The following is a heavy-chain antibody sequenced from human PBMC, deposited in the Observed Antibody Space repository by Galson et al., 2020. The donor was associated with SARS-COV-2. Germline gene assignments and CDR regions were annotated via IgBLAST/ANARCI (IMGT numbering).Heavy chain of an antibody. CDR1: GYTFTAYY. Sequence: GESLKISCTTSGYTFTAYYIHWVRQAPGQGLEWMGWINPNTGGTNYAQTFQGWVTMTRDTSISTAYMALSRLKSDDTAVYYCARETEKVTFSYFDYGGQGTLVTVSS. J-gene: IGHJ4*02. D-gene: IGHD5-18*01. CDR3: ARETEKVTFSYFDY. V-gene: IGHV1-2*04. CDR2: INPNTGGT.